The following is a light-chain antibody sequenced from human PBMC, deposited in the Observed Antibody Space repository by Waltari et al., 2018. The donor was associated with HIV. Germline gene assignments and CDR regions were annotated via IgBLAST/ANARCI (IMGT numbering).Light chain of an antibody. CDR1: SSTIGSDA. CDR2: NNN. V-gene: IGLV1-44*01. CDR3: ATWDHRLNGWV. J-gene: IGLJ3*02. Sequence: QAVLTQPPSAPGTPGQRITISCSGSSSTIGSDAVNWYQQLPGTAPKLLIYNNNQRPSGVPDRFTASKSGTSASLAISGLQSEDEADYYCATWDHRLNGWVFGGGTKLTVL.